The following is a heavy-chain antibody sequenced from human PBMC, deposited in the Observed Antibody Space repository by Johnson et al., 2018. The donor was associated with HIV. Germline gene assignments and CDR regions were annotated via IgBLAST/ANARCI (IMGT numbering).Heavy chain of an antibody. D-gene: IGHD6-13*01. CDR1: GFTFSSYA. CDR2: ISSNGGST. CDR3: ARARAGDAFDI. J-gene: IGHJ3*02. V-gene: IGHV3-64*01. Sequence: EVQLVESGGGLVQPGGSLRLSCAASGFTFSSYAMHWVRQAPGKGLEYVSAISSNGGSTYYANSVKGRFTISRDNSKNTLYLQMGSLRAEDMAVYYCARARAGDAFDIWGQGTMVTVSS.